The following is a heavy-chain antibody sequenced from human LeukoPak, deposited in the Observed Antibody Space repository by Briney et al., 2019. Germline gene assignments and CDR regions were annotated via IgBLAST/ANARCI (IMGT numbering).Heavy chain of an antibody. CDR1: GYTFSGHW. Sequence: GGSLRLSCAASGYTFSGHWIHWVRQAPGKGLEWVSRINSDATGTMDADSVKGRFTTSRDNAKNTAYLQMNCLRAEDTAVYYCARGRYFALDVWGQGTTVTVSS. J-gene: IGHJ6*02. CDR3: ARGRYFALDV. D-gene: IGHD2/OR15-2a*01. CDR2: INSDATGT. V-gene: IGHV3-74*03.